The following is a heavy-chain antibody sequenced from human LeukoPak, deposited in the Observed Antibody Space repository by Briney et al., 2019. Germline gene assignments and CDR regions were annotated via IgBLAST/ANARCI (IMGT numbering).Heavy chain of an antibody. J-gene: IGHJ4*02. V-gene: IGHV3-30-3*01. CDR3: ARDKDCSSTSCYPDFFDY. CDR1: GFTFSNYA. D-gene: IGHD2-2*01. CDR2: ISDDGIHK. Sequence: GGSLRLSCAASGFTFSNYAMHWVRQAPGKGLEWVAVISDDGIHKYFTDSVRGRFTISRDNSKNTLFLQMDSLRAEDTAVYYCARDKDCSSTSCYPDFFDYWGQGTLVTVSS.